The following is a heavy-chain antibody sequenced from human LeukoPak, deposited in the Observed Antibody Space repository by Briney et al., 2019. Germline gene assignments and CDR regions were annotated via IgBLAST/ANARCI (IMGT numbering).Heavy chain of an antibody. J-gene: IGHJ6*02. CDR3: ARQPIVVVPPAPPHYSGLDV. CDR2: LNPNGGST. Sequence: ASVKVSCEASGYIFTSYYIHWVRQAPGQGLEWMGILNPNGGSTSYPQKFQGRVTMTRDTSTSTVYMDLSSLRSEDTAVYYCARQPIVVVPPAPPHYSGLDVWGQGTTVTVSS. D-gene: IGHD2-2*01. V-gene: IGHV1-46*01. CDR1: GYIFTSYY.